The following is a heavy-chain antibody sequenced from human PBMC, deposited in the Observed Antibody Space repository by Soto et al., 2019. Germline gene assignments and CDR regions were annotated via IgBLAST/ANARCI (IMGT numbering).Heavy chain of an antibody. CDR2: IDPSDSYT. D-gene: IGHD6-13*01. CDR1: GYSFTSYW. V-gene: IGHV5-10-1*01. J-gene: IGHJ6*02. CDR3: ARLTIAAAGTLYYYGMDV. Sequence: PGESLKISCKGSGYSFTSYWISWVRQMPGKGLEWMGRIDPSDSYTHYSPSFQGHVTISADKSISTAYLQWSSLKASDTAMYYCARLTIAAAGTLYYYGMDVWGQGTTVTVSS.